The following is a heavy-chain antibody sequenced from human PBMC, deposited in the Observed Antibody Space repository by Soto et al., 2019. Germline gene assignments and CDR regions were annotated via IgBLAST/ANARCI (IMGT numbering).Heavy chain of an antibody. J-gene: IGHJ3*02. CDR2: IYHSGST. CDR1: GGSISNGGYS. V-gene: IGHV4-30-2*01. CDR3: ASTQYGGKSSGAFDI. D-gene: IGHD2-15*01. Sequence: SETLSLTCVVSGGSISNGGYSWRWIRQPPGKGLEWIGYIYHSGSTYYNPSLKSRVTISVDRSKNQFSLKLSSVTAADTAVYYCASTQYGGKSSGAFDIWGQGTMVT.